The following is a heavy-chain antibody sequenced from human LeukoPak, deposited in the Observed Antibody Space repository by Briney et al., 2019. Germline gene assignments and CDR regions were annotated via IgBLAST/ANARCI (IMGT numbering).Heavy chain of an antibody. D-gene: IGHD2-15*01. CDR2: INGNSGST. CDR3: ARGVVAATFYYYMDV. Sequence: ASVKVSCKTSGYTFTAYYIQWVRQAPGQGLEWMGWINGNSGSTNYAQKFQGRVTMTRDTSIRTAYMELNNLTSDDTAVYYCARGVVAATFYYYMDVWGKGTTVTVSS. J-gene: IGHJ6*03. V-gene: IGHV1-2*02. CDR1: GYTFTAYY.